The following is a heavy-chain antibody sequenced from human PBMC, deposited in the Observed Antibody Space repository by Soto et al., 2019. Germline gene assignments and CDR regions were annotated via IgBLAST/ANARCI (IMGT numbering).Heavy chain of an antibody. CDR2: IYYSGST. D-gene: IGHD5-12*01. CDR3: ARASRWLQGRNAFDI. V-gene: IGHV4-59*01. Sequence: QVQLQESGPGLVKPSETLSLTCTVPGGSISSYYWSWIRQPPGKGLEWIGYIYYSGSTNYNPSLQSRVTISVDTSKNQFSLKLSSVTAADTAVYYGARASRWLQGRNAFDIWGQGTMVTVSS. CDR1: GGSISSYY. J-gene: IGHJ3*02.